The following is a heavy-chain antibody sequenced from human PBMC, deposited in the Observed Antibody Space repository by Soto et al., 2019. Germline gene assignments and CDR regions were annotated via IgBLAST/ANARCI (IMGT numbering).Heavy chain of an antibody. CDR1: GYTFTSYG. J-gene: IGHJ5*02. D-gene: IGHD2-15*01. Sequence: ASVKVSCKASGYTFTSYGISWVRQAPGQGLEWMGWISAYNGNTNYAQKLQGRVTMTTDTSTSTAYMELRSLRSDDTAVYYCARDGQYCSGGSCYRTYNWFDPWGQGTLVTVSS. CDR2: ISAYNGNT. CDR3: ARDGQYCSGGSCYRTYNWFDP. V-gene: IGHV1-18*01.